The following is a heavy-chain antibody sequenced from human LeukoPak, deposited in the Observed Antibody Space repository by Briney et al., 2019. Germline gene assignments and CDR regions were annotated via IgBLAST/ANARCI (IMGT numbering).Heavy chain of an antibody. CDR2: INPYNGNT. J-gene: IGHJ4*02. D-gene: IGHD3-10*01. CDR1: GYTFATYG. Sequence: ASVKVSCKASGYTFATYGISWVRQAPGQGPEWMGWINPYNGNTKYAQNFQGRVTMTTDTSTSPAYIEVRSLRSDDTAVYYCARELYGRFEYWGQGTLVTVSS. V-gene: IGHV1-18*01. CDR3: ARELYGRFEY.